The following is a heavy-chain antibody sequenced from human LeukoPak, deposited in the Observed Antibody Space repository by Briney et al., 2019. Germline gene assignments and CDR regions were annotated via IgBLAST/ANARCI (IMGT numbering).Heavy chain of an antibody. CDR1: GFSLRMYS. D-gene: IGHD6-19*01. V-gene: IGHV3-48*01. Sequence: GGSLRLSCAASGFSLRMYSMSWVRQRPGKGLEWVSYISGSGSSIQYADSVKGRFTISRDSAQNSLYLQMNSLRAEDTATYYCAKLGSIAVAADFDYWGQGTLVTVSS. CDR3: AKLGSIAVAADFDY. CDR2: ISGSGSSI. J-gene: IGHJ4*02.